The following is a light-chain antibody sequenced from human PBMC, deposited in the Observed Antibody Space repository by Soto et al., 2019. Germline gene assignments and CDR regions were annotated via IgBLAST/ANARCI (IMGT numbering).Light chain of an antibody. CDR2: ATS. V-gene: IGKV1-12*01. J-gene: IGKJ4*01. CDR1: LGISGW. CDR3: QHANFFPPT. Sequence: DLQMTQSPSSVSASVGDRVTITCRASLGISGWLAWYQQRPGKAPRLMISATSTLQSGVPSRFSCSESGTDFTLTICSLQHEDFATYYCQHANFFPPTLGGGTKVEIK.